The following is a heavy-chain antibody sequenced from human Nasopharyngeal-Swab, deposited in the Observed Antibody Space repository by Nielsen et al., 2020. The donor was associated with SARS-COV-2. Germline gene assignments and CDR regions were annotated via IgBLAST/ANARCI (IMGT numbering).Heavy chain of an antibody. J-gene: IGHJ6*02. CDR2: IHTSGIN. Sequence: SETLSLTCTVSGGSISSGDSYWWTWIRPPAGKGLEWIGRIHTSGINNYSPSLKSRATISIDTSKTLLSLKLTSVTAADTAVYYCSREGTNSFDYYYGMDVWGQGTTFTVSS. CDR3: SREGTNSFDYYYGMDV. D-gene: IGHD1-1*01. CDR1: GGSISSGDSYW. V-gene: IGHV4-61*02.